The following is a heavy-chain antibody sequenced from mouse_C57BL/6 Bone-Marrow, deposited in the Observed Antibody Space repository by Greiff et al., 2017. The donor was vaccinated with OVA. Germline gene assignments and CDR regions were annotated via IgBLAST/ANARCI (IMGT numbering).Heavy chain of an antibody. V-gene: IGHV2-5*01. J-gene: IGHJ2*01. CDR3: AKDGVLRSDY. Sequence: VQVVESGPGLVQPSQSLSITCSVSGFSLTSYGVHWVRQSPGKGLAWLGVIWRGGSTDYNAAFMSRLSIPKDNSKSQVFFKMNSLQADDTAIYYCAKDGVLRSDYWGQGTTLTVSS. D-gene: IGHD1-1*01. CDR2: IWRGGST. CDR1: GFSLTSYG.